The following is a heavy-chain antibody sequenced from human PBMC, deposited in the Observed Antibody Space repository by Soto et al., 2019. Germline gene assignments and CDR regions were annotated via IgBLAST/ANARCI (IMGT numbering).Heavy chain of an antibody. D-gene: IGHD3-9*01. J-gene: IGHJ6*03. CDR3: ARDIGDGDILTGYIYYYMDV. CDR2: INAGNGNT. Sequence: ASVKVSCKASGYTFTSYAMHWVRQAPGQRLEWMGWINAGNGNTKYSQKFQGRVTITRDTSASTAYMELSSLRSEDTAVYYCARDIGDGDILTGYIYYYMDVWGKGTTVTVSS. CDR1: GYTFTSYA. V-gene: IGHV1-3*01.